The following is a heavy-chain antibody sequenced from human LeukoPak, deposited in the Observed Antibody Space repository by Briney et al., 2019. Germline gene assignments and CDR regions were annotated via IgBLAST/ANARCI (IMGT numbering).Heavy chain of an antibody. CDR2: INSDGSSR. CDR3: ARVSSSGWRRFKGNDAFDI. D-gene: IGHD6-19*01. Sequence: GESLRLSCAASGFTFSSYWMHWVRQAPGKGLVWVSRINSDGSSRNYADSVKGRFTISRDNAKNTLYLQMHSLRAEDTDVYYCARVSSSGWRRFKGNDAFDIWGQGTLVTVSS. J-gene: IGHJ3*02. V-gene: IGHV3-74*01. CDR1: GFTFSSYW.